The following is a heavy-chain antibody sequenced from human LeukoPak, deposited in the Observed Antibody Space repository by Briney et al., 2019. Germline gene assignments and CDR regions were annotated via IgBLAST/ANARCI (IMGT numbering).Heavy chain of an antibody. D-gene: IGHD2-8*01. CDR2: IKSKNYGGTS. Sequence: GGSLRLSCVLSGFTFSDAWLSWVRLAPGKGLEWVGRIKSKNYGGTSDYAAPVQGRFTISRDDSKNTVYLQMNSLKTEDTAVYYCATDGVAIGHTFDYWGQGILVTVSS. J-gene: IGHJ4*02. CDR3: ATDGVAIGHTFDY. CDR1: GFTFSDAW. V-gene: IGHV3-15*01.